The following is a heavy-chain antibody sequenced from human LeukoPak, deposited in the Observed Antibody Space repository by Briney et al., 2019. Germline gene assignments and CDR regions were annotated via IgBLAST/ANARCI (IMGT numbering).Heavy chain of an antibody. Sequence: GGSLRLSCAASGFTFSSYAMSWVRQAPGKGLEWVSAISGSGGSTYYADSVKGRFTISRDNSKNTLYLQMNSLRAEDTAVYYCAKDPADYYDSSGYSDYWGQGTLVTVSS. D-gene: IGHD3-22*01. J-gene: IGHJ4*02. V-gene: IGHV3-23*01. CDR3: AKDPADYYDSSGYSDY. CDR1: GFTFSSYA. CDR2: ISGSGGST.